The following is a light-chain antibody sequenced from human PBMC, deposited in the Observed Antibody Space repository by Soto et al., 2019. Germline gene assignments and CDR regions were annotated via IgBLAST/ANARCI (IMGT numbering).Light chain of an antibody. CDR1: QSVTRNY. V-gene: IGKV3-20*01. CDR2: DAS. Sequence: EIVLTQSPGTLSLSPGERATLSCRASQSVTRNYLAWYQQKPGQAPRLLIHDASSRASGITDRFTGSGSGTNFTLTISRLEPEDFAVYYCQQHFGAPFTFGPGTKVDIK. CDR3: QQHFGAPFT. J-gene: IGKJ3*01.